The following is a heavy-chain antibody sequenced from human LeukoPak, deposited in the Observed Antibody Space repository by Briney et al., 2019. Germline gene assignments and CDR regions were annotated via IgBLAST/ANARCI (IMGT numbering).Heavy chain of an antibody. J-gene: IGHJ4*02. CDR3: AASGPVGGNWYSTDF. Sequence: GGSLRLSFTASGFTFSTYGMHWVRQAPGKGLEWVTFTRYDGVNKYYADSVKGRFTISRDNSKSTLYLQMNSLRTEDTAVYYCAASGPVGGNWYSTDFWGQGTLVTVSS. V-gene: IGHV3-30*02. D-gene: IGHD1-7*01. CDR1: GFTFSTYG. CDR2: TRYDGVNK.